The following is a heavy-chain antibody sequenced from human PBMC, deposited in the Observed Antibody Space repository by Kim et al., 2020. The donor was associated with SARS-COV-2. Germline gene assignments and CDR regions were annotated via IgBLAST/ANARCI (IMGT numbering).Heavy chain of an antibody. CDR2: INPNSGAT. CDR3: ARGLGRSCTNGDCFQGLNFDY. V-gene: IGHV1-2*02. CDR1: GYSFTGFY. J-gene: IGHJ4*02. D-gene: IGHD2-8*01. Sequence: ASVKVSCKASGYSFTGFYMHWVRQAPGQGLDWMGWINPNSGATNYAQDFQGRVTLTRDTSISTAYMELSRLTSDDTAVYFCARGLGRSCTNGDCFQGLNFDYWGQGALVTVSS.